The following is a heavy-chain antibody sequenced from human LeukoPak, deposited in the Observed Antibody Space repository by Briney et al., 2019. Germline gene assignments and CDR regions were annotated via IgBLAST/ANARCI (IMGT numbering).Heavy chain of an antibody. J-gene: IGHJ4*02. CDR1: GFTFSNYT. Sequence: GGSLRLSCAASGFTFSNYTMNWVRQAPGKGLEWVSSISSCSSYIYYADSLKGRFTTSRDNAKNSLYLQMNSLRAEDTAVYYCATYSREWGQGTLVTVSS. CDR2: ISSCSSYI. CDR3: ATYSRE. D-gene: IGHD5-18*01. V-gene: IGHV3-21*01.